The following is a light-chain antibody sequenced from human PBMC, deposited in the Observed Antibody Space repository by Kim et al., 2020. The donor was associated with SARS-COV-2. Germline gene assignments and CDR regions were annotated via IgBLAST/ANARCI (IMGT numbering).Light chain of an antibody. J-gene: IGKJ2*03. CDR1: LSVLYSSNNKNY. V-gene: IGKV4-1*01. Sequence: RASINCKSSLSVLYSSNNKNYLAWYQQKPGQAPKLLIYCASTRESGVPDRFSGSGSGTDFTLTISSLQAEDVAVYYCQQYYSTPYSFGQGTKLEI. CDR2: CAS. CDR3: QQYYSTPYS.